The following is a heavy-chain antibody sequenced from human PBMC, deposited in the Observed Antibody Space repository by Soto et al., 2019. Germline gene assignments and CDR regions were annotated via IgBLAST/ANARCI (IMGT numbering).Heavy chain of an antibody. Sequence: QVLLVQSGAEVKKPGSSVKISCKASGGSFGNSANNWVRQTPGQGLEWLGGFIPVYRTLNYAQKFQGRVTITADESTGTAYMTLSSLASNDTAVYYCATGVIWIGYFTVDSWGQGTRVTVSS. D-gene: IGHD3-3*01. J-gene: IGHJ4*02. V-gene: IGHV1-69*01. CDR3: ATGVIWIGYFTVDS. CDR1: GGSFGNSA. CDR2: FIPVYRTL.